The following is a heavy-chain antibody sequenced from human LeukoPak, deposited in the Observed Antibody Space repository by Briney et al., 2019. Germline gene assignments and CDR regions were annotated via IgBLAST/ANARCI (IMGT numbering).Heavy chain of an antibody. CDR3: AKDRFYYDSSGHNFDY. CDR2: ISYDGSNQ. D-gene: IGHD3-22*01. J-gene: IGHJ4*02. V-gene: IGHV3-30*18. Sequence: GGSLRLSCAASGFSFSGYDMRWVRQAPGKGLEWVAVISYDGSNQYYADSVKGRFTISRDNSKNTLYLQMNSLRAEDTAVYYCAKDRFYYDSSGHNFDYWGQGTLVTVSS. CDR1: GFSFSGYD.